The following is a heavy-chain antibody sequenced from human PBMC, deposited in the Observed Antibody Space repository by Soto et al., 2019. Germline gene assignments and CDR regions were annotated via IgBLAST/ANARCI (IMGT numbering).Heavy chain of an antibody. V-gene: IGHV3-7*01. CDR3: ASGMTTYVF. CDR2: IKDDGSEK. J-gene: IGHJ1*01. Sequence: EVQLVESGGGLVQPGGSLRLSCAASGFTFTNYWMSWVRQAPGKGLEWVATIKDDGSEKYYVDSVKGRFTISRDNAKNSLFLQVNSLRVEDTAVYYCASGMTTYVFWGQGALVTVSS. CDR1: GFTFTNYW. D-gene: IGHD4-17*01.